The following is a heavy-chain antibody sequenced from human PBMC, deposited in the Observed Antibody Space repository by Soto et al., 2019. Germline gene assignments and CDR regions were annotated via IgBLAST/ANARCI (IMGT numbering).Heavy chain of an antibody. D-gene: IGHD1-26*01. Sequence: QVQLQESGPGLVKPSQTLSLTCTVSGGSISSGGYYWSWIRQHPGKGLEWIGYIYYSGSTYYNPPLKSRLTISVDTSKTQFSLKLSSVTAADTAVYYCARGGGGSYDSNYGMDVWGQGTTVTVSS. CDR2: IYYSGST. V-gene: IGHV4-31*03. CDR1: GGSISSGGYY. J-gene: IGHJ6*02. CDR3: ARGGGGSYDSNYGMDV.